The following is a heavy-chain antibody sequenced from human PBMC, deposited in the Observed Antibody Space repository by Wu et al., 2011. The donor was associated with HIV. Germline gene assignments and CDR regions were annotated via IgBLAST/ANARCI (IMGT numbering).Heavy chain of an antibody. CDR1: GGTFSSHT. V-gene: IGHV1-69*06. CDR2: IIPIFDTP. Sequence: QLQLVQSGAEVKTPGSSVKVSCKASGGTFSSHTITWVRQAPGQGLEWMGRIIPIFDTPTYARQFLGRVTLTADKSTGTAYLELSSLTSEDTAVYYCARDGTGDDVTSYFDYWGPGTLVIVSS. D-gene: IGHD1-14*01. CDR3: ARDGTGDDVTSYFDY. J-gene: IGHJ4*02.